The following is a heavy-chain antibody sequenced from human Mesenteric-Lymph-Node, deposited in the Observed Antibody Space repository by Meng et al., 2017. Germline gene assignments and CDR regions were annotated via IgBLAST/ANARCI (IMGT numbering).Heavy chain of an antibody. J-gene: IGHJ4*02. Sequence: VHLLPAGAVVRNPGASGKVACKASGYTFTSYDINWVRQAPGQGLEWMGWMSPERGNTGYAQKFQGRVTMTWDTSITTAYMELSSLRSEDTAVYYCANSVRGVGATPSWGQGTLVTVSS. V-gene: IGHV1-8*01. CDR3: ANSVRGVGATPS. CDR2: MSPERGNT. CDR1: GYTFTSYD. D-gene: IGHD1-26*01.